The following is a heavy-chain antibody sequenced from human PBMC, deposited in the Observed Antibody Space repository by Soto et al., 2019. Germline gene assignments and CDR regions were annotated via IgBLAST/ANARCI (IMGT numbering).Heavy chain of an antibody. D-gene: IGHD5-12*01. CDR1: GFSFNSYW. CDR3: ARGISGAYDSTYDW. J-gene: IGHJ4*02. V-gene: IGHV3-74*01. Sequence: GPLRLSCAASGFSFNSYWMHWVSQAPGKGLVWVSRINSDGTLTNYADSVRGRFTISRDNAKNTLRLQMNSLRAEDTAVYYCARGISGAYDSTYDWWGQGTLVTVSS. CDR2: INSDGTLT.